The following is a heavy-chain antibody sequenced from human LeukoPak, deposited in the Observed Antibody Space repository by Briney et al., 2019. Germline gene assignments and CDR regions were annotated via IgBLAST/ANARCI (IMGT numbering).Heavy chain of an antibody. CDR2: IYYTGST. CDR3: ARVTRWGFYWYFDL. Sequence: SETLSLTCTVSGGSISTVGYYWGWIRQPPGKGLEWIGSIYYTGSTYYNPSLKSRLTISVDTSNNQFSLRLNSVTAADTAVYYCARVTRWGFYWYFDLWGRGTLVTVSS. D-gene: IGHD3-16*01. J-gene: IGHJ2*01. CDR1: GGSISTVGYY. V-gene: IGHV4-39*07.